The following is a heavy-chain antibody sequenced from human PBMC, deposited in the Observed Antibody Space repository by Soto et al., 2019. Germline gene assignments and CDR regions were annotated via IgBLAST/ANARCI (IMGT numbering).Heavy chain of an antibody. D-gene: IGHD5-12*01. CDR3: ARCGLQFNCDH. CDR2: IIPIFGTA. J-gene: IGHJ4*02. V-gene: IGHV1-69*12. CDR1: GGTFSSYT. Sequence: QVQLVQSGAEVKKPGSSVKVSCKAAGGTFSSYTIRWGRQDPGQGLEWMGGIIPIFGTANYAQKFQGRGTVTEDESTSTAYMELSSLSSEDTAVYYSARCGLQFNCDHGGQGTVVTVSS.